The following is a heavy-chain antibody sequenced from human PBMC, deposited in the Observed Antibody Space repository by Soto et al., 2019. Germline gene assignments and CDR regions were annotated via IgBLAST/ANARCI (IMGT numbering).Heavy chain of an antibody. CDR2: SVPIVGTA. Sequence: QVQLVQSGAEVKKPGSSVKVSCKTSGGTFRNYAINWVRQAPGQGLEWMGGSVPIVGTANYAQKFLGRVTITADESTSTGYMEVRSLRTEDTAVYYCARGTGSHVDYWGQGTLVTVSS. V-gene: IGHV1-69*01. CDR3: ARGTGSHVDY. CDR1: GGTFRNYA. J-gene: IGHJ4*02. D-gene: IGHD3-9*01.